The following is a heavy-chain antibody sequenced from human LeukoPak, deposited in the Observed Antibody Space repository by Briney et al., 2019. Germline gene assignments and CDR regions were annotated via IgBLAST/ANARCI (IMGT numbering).Heavy chain of an antibody. CDR2: IYHSGST. J-gene: IGHJ6*02. V-gene: IGHV4-4*02. CDR3: ARFRWWLVHTVMGMDV. Sequence: SGTLSLTCAVSGGSISSSNWWSWVRQPPGRGLEWIGEIYHSGSTNYSPSLKSRVTISVDKSKNQFSLKLSSVTAADTAVCYCARFRWWLVHTVMGMDVWGQGTTVTVSS. D-gene: IGHD6-19*01. CDR1: GGSISSSNW.